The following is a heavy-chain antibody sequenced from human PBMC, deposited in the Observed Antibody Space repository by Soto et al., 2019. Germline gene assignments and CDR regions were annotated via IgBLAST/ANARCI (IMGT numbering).Heavy chain of an antibody. CDR3: ARSMYSTSAHLYYGMDV. D-gene: IGHD6-6*01. Sequence: KTSETLSLTCAVSGYSIRSGYFWGWIRQPPGKGLEGIGSMYHSGITYYNLSLKSRVTISVDTSKKQLSLKRSSATAADTAVYYCARSMYSTSAHLYYGMDVWGQGTTVTVSS. V-gene: IGHV4-38-2*01. CDR2: MYHSGIT. J-gene: IGHJ6*02. CDR1: GYSIRSGYF.